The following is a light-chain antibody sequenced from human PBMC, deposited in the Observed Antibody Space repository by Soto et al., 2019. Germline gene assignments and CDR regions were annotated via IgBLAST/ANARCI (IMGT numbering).Light chain of an antibody. J-gene: IGKJ2*01. CDR2: AAS. CDR1: QSIDSY. Sequence: DIQMTQSPSSLSASVGDRVTITCRASQSIDSYLNWYQQKPGQAPKLLIYAASSLQSGVPSRFSGSGSGTDFTLTISCLQAGDFASYYCQQSYRTPPTFGQETKLEIK. CDR3: QQSYRTPPT. V-gene: IGKV1-39*01.